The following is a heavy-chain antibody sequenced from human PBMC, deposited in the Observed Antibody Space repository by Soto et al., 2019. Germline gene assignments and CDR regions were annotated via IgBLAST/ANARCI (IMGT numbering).Heavy chain of an antibody. Sequence: GASVKVSCKASGYTFTSYGISWVRQAPGQGLEWMGWISAYNGNTNYAQKLQGRVTMTTDTSTSTAYMELRSLRSDDTAVYYCARGEYYDILTGYYNNYYYYMDVWGKGTTVTVSS. CDR3: ARGEYYDILTGYYNNYYYYMDV. J-gene: IGHJ6*03. V-gene: IGHV1-18*01. CDR1: GYTFTSYG. CDR2: ISAYNGNT. D-gene: IGHD3-9*01.